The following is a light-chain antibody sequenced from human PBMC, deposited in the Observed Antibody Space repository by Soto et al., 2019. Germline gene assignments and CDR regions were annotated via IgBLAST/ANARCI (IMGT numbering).Light chain of an antibody. J-gene: IGKJ5*01. CDR3: QQRSAWPPVT. CDR2: GAS. V-gene: IGKV3D-20*02. CDR1: QSVNSSY. Sequence: IVMTQSPATPSVSPGETATLSCTARQSVNSSYLAWYQQKPGQAPRLLIYGASTRAIGIPARFRGSGSGTDFTLTISSLEPEDFAVYYCQQRSAWPPVTFGQGTRLEI.